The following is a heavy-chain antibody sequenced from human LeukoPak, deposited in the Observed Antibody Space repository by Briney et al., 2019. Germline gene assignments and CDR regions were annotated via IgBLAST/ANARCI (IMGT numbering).Heavy chain of an antibody. CDR2: IYHSGST. Sequence: GSLRLSCAASGFTFSDYYMSWVRQPPGKGLEWIGEIYHSGSTNYNPSLKSRVTISVDKSRNQFSLKLNSVTAADTAVYYCARSEDYASNWYVNWGQGTLVTVSS. V-gene: IGHV4-34*01. CDR1: GFTFSDYY. J-gene: IGHJ5*02. CDR3: ARSEDYASNWYVN. D-gene: IGHD2-2*01.